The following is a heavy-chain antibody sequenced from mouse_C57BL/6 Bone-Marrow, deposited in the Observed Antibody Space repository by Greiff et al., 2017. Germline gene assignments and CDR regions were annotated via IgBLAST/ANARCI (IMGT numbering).Heavy chain of an antibody. Sequence: QVQLQQSGAELARPGASVKLSCKASGYTFTSYGISWVKQRTGQGLEWIGEIYPRSGNTYYNEKLKGKVTLTADKTSSTAYMELRRVTSEDSAVYFCARDGPGGAYWGQGTLVTVSA. CDR2: IYPRSGNT. D-gene: IGHD1-2*01. V-gene: IGHV1-81*01. CDR1: GYTFTSYG. CDR3: ARDGPGGAY. J-gene: IGHJ3*01.